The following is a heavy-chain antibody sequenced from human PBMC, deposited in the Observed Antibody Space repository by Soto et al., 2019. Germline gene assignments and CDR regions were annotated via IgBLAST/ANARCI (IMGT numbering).Heavy chain of an antibody. J-gene: IGHJ4*02. CDR3: AADVIAVAGDFDY. D-gene: IGHD6-19*01. CDR2: IVVGSGHP. Sequence: SVKVSCKASGFTFSNSAVQWVRQPRGQRLERMGWIVVGSGHPNLAQKFQDRVTLTRDMSTGTAYMELSSLRSEDTAVYYCAADVIAVAGDFDYWGQGTQVTVSS. V-gene: IGHV1-58*01. CDR1: GFTFSNSA.